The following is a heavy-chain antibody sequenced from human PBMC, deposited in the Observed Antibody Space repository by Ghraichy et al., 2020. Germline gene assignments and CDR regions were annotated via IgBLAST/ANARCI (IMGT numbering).Heavy chain of an antibody. CDR1: GYTFTSYG. D-gene: IGHD5-18*01. CDR2: ISAYNGNT. Sequence: ASVKVSCKASGYTFTSYGISWVRQAPGQGLEWMGWISAYNGNTNYAQKLQGRVTMTTDTSTSTAYMELRSLRSDDTAVYYCASSRGVTSGTTAMDYWGQGTLVTVSS. V-gene: IGHV1-18*01. CDR3: ASSRGVTSGTTAMDY. J-gene: IGHJ4*02.